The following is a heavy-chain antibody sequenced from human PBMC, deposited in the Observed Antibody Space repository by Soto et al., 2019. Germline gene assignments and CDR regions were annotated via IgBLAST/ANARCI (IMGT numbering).Heavy chain of an antibody. CDR1: GYSFTSYW. Sequence: GESLKISCKGSGYSFTSYWISWVRQMPGKGLERMGRIDPSDSYTNYSPSFQGHVTISADKSISTAYLQWSSLKASDTAMYYCARQDFVVVPDDYYYYGMDVWGQGTTVTVSS. V-gene: IGHV5-10-1*01. CDR2: IDPSDSYT. J-gene: IGHJ6*02. CDR3: ARQDFVVVPDDYYYYGMDV. D-gene: IGHD2-2*01.